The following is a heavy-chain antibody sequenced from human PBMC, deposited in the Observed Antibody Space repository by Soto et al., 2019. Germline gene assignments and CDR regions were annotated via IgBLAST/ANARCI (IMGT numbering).Heavy chain of an antibody. V-gene: IGHV4-31*03. J-gene: IGHJ4*02. CDR2: IYYSGST. CDR3: ARQRDGYNYRYFDY. CDR1: GGSISSGGYY. D-gene: IGHD5-12*01. Sequence: QVQLQESGPGLVKPSQTLSLTCTISGGSISSGGYYWSWIRQHPGKGLEWIGYIYYSGSTYYNPSIKSRVNISVDKSKNQFPLKLRSVTAADTAVYYCARQRDGYNYRYFDYWVQGTLVTVSS.